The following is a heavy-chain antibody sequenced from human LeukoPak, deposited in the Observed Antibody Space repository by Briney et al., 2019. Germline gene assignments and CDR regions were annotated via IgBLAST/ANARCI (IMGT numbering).Heavy chain of an antibody. CDR3: ARHRRVAGSRSGYIDY. J-gene: IGHJ4*02. CDR1: GYSVTSYW. CDR2: ISPGDSDT. D-gene: IGHD6-19*01. V-gene: IGHV5-51*01. Sequence: GGSLKILCEGSGYSVTSYWIAWVRQMPGKGLEWMGIISPGDSDTTYSPSFQGQVTISADKSISTAYLQWSSLKASDTAMYYCARHRRVAGSRSGYIDYWGQGTLVTVSS.